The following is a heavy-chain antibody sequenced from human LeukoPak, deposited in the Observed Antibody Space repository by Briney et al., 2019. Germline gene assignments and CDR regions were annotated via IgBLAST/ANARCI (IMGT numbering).Heavy chain of an antibody. V-gene: IGHV4-59*01. D-gene: IGHD3-10*01. Sequence: SETLSLTCTVSGDSISIYYWSWIRQPPGKGLEWIGYIYNSGSTNYNPSLKSRVTISVDTSKDQFSLKLTSVTAADTAIYYCARDRELGYWGQGTLVTVSS. J-gene: IGHJ4*02. CDR1: GDSISIYY. CDR2: IYNSGST. CDR3: ARDRELGY.